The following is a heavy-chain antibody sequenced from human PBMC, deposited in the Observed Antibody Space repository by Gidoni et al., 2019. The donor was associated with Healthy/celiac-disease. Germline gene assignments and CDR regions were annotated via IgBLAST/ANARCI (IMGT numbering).Heavy chain of an antibody. V-gene: IGHV3-9*01. J-gene: IGHJ4*02. CDR1: GFTFDDYA. D-gene: IGHD4-17*01. CDR3: AKDKLPTVTIDFDY. Sequence: EVQLVESGGGLVQPGRSLRLSCAASGFTFDDYARHWVRQAPGKGLEWVSGISWNSGSIGYADSVKGRFTISRDNAKNSLYLQMNSLRAEDTALYYCAKDKLPTVTIDFDYWGQGTLVTVSS. CDR2: ISWNSGSI.